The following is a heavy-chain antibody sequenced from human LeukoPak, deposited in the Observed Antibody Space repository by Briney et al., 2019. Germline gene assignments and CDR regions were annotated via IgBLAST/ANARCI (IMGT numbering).Heavy chain of an antibody. J-gene: IGHJ6*04. V-gene: IGHV4-59*01. CDR1: GGSISSYY. CDR2: IYYSGST. CDR3: ARDSIAAAGTPSV. D-gene: IGHD6-13*01. Sequence: SETLSLTCTVSGGSISSYYWSWIRQPPGKGLEWIGYIYYSGSTNYNPSLKSRVTISVDTSKNQFSLKLSSVTAADTAVYYCARDSIAAAGTPSVWGKGTTVTVCS.